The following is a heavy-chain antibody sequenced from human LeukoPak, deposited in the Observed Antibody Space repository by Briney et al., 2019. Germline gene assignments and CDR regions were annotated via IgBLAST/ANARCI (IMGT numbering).Heavy chain of an antibody. CDR2: ISGSGSRT. D-gene: IGHD1-26*01. CDR1: GFTFGTYA. J-gene: IGHJ4*02. Sequence: PGGSLRLSCAASGFTFGTYAMSWVRQAPGKGLEWVSTISGSGSRTYYADSVKGRFTISRDKSKNTLYLQMNRLRAEGTAVYNCAKDYSGSYYALDYWGQGTLVTVSS. CDR3: AKDYSGSYYALDY. V-gene: IGHV3-23*01.